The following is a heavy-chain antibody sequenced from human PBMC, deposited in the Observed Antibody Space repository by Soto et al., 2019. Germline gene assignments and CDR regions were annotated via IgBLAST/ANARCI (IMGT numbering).Heavy chain of an antibody. V-gene: IGHV3-33*01. CDR1: GFTFSSYG. D-gene: IGHD2-2*01. Sequence: VGSLRLSCAASGFTFSSYGMHWVRQAPGKGLEWVAVIWSDGSNKYYADSVKGRFTFSRDNSKNTLYLQMNSLRAEDPAVYYCARDGPTAVVVATIDYWGQGTLVTVSS. CDR2: IWSDGSNK. J-gene: IGHJ4*02. CDR3: ARDGPTAVVVATIDY.